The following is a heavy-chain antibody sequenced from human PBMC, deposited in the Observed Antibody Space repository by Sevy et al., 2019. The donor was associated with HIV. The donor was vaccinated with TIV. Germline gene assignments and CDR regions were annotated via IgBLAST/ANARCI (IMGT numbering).Heavy chain of an antibody. J-gene: IGHJ5*02. Sequence: GGSLRLSCSASGFTFSSYALYWVRQAPGKKMEYVSVISTNGNSAYYADSVKCRFTISRDNSKNTLYLQMRSLRPEDTAMYYCLKDQENNYYYGSGTYFDPWGQGTLVTVSS. CDR2: ISTNGNSA. CDR1: GFTFSSYA. CDR3: LKDQENNYYYGSGTYFDP. V-gene: IGHV3-64D*06. D-gene: IGHD3-10*01.